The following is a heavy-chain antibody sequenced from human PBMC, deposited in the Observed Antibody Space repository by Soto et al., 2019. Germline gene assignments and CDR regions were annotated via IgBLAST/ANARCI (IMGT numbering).Heavy chain of an antibody. CDR3: ARKGRDSSGWYDFDY. D-gene: IGHD6-19*01. CDR1: GGTFSSYA. CDR2: IIPIFGTA. V-gene: IGHV1-69*13. J-gene: IGHJ4*02. Sequence: ASVKVSCKASGGTFSSYAISWVRQAPGQGLEWMGGIIPIFGTANYAQKFQGRVTITADESTSTAYMELSSLRSEDTAVYYCARKGRDSSGWYDFDYWGQGTLVTVSS.